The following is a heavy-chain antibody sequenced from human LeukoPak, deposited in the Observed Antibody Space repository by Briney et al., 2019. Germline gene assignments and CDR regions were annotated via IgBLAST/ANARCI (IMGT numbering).Heavy chain of an antibody. J-gene: IGHJ4*02. CDR1: GGSFSGYY. Sequence: SETLSLTCAVYGGSFSGYYWSWIRQPPGKGLQWIGEINHSGSTNYNPSLNNRVTISVDTSKPQFSLKLSSVTAADTAVYYCARCYGDPIFDYWGQGTLVPLSS. CDR3: ARCYGDPIFDY. CDR2: INHSGST. V-gene: IGHV4-34*01. D-gene: IGHD4-17*01.